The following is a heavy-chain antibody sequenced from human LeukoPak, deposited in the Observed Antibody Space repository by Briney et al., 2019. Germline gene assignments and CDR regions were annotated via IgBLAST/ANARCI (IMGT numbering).Heavy chain of an antibody. J-gene: IGHJ4*02. CDR3: VRDSDSVARGYFDY. CDR2: INEDGSIT. V-gene: IGHV3-74*01. CDR1: GFTLRTYW. Sequence: GGSLRLSCAVSGFTLRTYWMHWVRQVPGEGLVWVSRINEDGSITNYADSVKGRFGISRDNAKNTLYLQMNSLRAEDTAVYYCVRDSDSVARGYFDYWGQGTLVTVSS. D-gene: IGHD2-2*01.